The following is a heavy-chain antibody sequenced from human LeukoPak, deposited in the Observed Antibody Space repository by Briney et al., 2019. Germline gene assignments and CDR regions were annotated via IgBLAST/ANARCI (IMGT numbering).Heavy chain of an antibody. V-gene: IGHV3-21*01. Sequence: GGSLRLSCAASGFTFTTYTMNWVRQAPGKGPEYVSSITNSSSYIYYADSVKGRFTVSRDNAKNSLYLQMNSLRAEDTGVYYCARVRGDWDFDYWGQGTLVTVSS. CDR2: ITNSSSYI. J-gene: IGHJ4*02. CDR1: GFTFTTYT. CDR3: ARVRGDWDFDY. D-gene: IGHD2-21*02.